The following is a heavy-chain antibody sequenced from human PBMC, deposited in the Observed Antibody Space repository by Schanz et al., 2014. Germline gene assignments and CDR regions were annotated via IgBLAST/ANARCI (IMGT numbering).Heavy chain of an antibody. CDR2: INLSGGST. CDR3: ARDGGEVVRGVIEGVNHYYYGIDV. V-gene: IGHV1-46*03. CDR1: GYTFTSYS. Sequence: QVQLVQSGAEGKKPGASVKVSCKASGYTFTSYSMHWVRQAPGQGLEWMGIINLSGGSTNNAQKFQGRLTMTRDTSTSTVYMELSSLRSEDTAVYYCARDGGEVVRGVIEGVNHYYYGIDVWGQGTTVTVSS. J-gene: IGHJ6*02. D-gene: IGHD3-10*01.